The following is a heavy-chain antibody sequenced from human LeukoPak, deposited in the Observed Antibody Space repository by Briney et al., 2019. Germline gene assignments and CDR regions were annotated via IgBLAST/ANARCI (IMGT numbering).Heavy chain of an antibody. D-gene: IGHD5-24*01. CDR3: ARGRDGYNNY. CDR2: INHGGST. Sequence: PETLSLTCAVYGGSFSGYYWSWIRQPPGKGLEWIGEINHGGSTNCNPSLKSRVTISIDTSKNQFSLKLNSVTAADTAVYYCARGRDGYNNYWGQGTLVTVSS. V-gene: IGHV4-34*01. J-gene: IGHJ4*02. CDR1: GGSFSGYY.